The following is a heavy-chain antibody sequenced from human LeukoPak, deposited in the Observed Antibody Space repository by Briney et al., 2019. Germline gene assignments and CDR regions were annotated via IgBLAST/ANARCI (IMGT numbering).Heavy chain of an antibody. V-gene: IGHV4-61*02. CDR2: IYSTGNT. CDR1: GASISSGTYY. D-gene: IGHD6-13*01. CDR3: ARQHTSSSWYEGGWFDP. Sequence: SQTLSLTCTVSGASISSGTYYWSWIRQPAGKGLEWIGRIYSTGNTNYNPSLKSRVTISVDTSKNQFSLKLSSVTAADTAVYYCARQHTSSSWYEGGWFDPWGQETLVTVSS. J-gene: IGHJ5*02.